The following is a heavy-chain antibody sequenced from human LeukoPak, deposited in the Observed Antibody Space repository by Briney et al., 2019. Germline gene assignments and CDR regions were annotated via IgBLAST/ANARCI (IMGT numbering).Heavy chain of an antibody. J-gene: IGHJ4*02. CDR3: ARVNYYDSSGYFTY. Sequence: GGSLRLSCAASGFTVSSNYMSWVRQAPGKGPEWVSVIYSGGSTYYADSVKGRFTISRDNSKNTLYLQMNSLRVEDTAVYYCARVNYYDSSGYFTYWGQGTLVTVSS. CDR1: GFTVSSNY. D-gene: IGHD3-22*01. CDR2: IYSGGST. V-gene: IGHV3-53*01.